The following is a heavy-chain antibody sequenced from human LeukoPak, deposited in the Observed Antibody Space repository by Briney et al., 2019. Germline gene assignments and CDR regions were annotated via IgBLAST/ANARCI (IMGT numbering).Heavy chain of an antibody. J-gene: IGHJ4*02. V-gene: IGHV3-23*01. CDR2: IRVSGST. Sequence: GGSLRLSCTTSGFTFSSYALSWVRQAPGKGLEWVSGIRVSGSTYYPDSVTGRFTISRDNSENTLYLQMSGLRAEDTAIYYCAKDRFLEWSSYWGQGTLVTVSS. D-gene: IGHD3-3*01. CDR1: GFTFSSYA. CDR3: AKDRFLEWSSY.